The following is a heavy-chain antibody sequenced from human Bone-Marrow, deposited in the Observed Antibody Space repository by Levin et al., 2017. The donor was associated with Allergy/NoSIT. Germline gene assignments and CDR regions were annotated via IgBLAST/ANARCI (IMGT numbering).Heavy chain of an antibody. Sequence: GGSLRLSCAASGFTFSDYYMSWIRQAPGKGLEWVSYISSGGSTMSYADSVKGRFTISRDNAKNSLYLQMNSLRAEDTAVYYCARCPTHADYVVSDYFDYWGQGTLVTVSS. J-gene: IGHJ4*02. CDR1: GFTFSDYY. V-gene: IGHV3-11*01. CDR3: ARCPTHADYVVSDYFDY. D-gene: IGHD4-17*01. CDR2: ISSGGSTM.